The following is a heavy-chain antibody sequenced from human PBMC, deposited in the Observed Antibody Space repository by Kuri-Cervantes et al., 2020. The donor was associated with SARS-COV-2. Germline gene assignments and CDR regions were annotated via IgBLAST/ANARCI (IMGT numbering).Heavy chain of an antibody. Sequence: GESLKISCAASGFTFSSYAMHWVRQAPGKGLEWVAVISYDGSNKYYADSVKGRFTISRDNSKNTLYLQMNSLRAEDTAVYYCARAIALWFGNDYWGQGTLVTVSS. CDR2: ISYDGSNK. D-gene: IGHD3-10*01. CDR1: GFTFSSYA. CDR3: ARAIALWFGNDY. V-gene: IGHV3-30-3*01. J-gene: IGHJ4*02.